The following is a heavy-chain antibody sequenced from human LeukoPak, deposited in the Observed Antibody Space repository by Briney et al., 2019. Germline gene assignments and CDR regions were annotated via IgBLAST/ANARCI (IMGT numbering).Heavy chain of an antibody. CDR2: ISSSSSTI. J-gene: IGHJ4*02. CDR1: GFTFSSYS. D-gene: IGHD2-2*02. Sequence: QSGGSLRLSCAASGFTFSSYSMNWVRQAPGKGLEWVSYISSSSSTIYYADSVKGRFTISRDNAKNSLYLQMNSLRAEDTAVYYCAKPRLALGYCSSTSCYTAFDYWGQGTLVTVSS. V-gene: IGHV3-48*01. CDR3: AKPRLALGYCSSTSCYTAFDY.